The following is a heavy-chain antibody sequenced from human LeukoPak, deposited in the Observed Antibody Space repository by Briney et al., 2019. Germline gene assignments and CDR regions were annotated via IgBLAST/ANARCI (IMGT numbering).Heavy chain of an antibody. CDR1: GYPISSGYY. CDR2: IYHSGST. Sequence: PSETLSLTCTVSGYPISSGYYWGWIRQPPGKGLEWIGRIYHSGSTYYTPSLKSRVTISEDTSKNQFSLKLSSVTAAATAVYYCARDQSNWFDPWGQGTLVTVSS. V-gene: IGHV4-38-2*02. CDR3: ARDQSNWFDP. J-gene: IGHJ5*02.